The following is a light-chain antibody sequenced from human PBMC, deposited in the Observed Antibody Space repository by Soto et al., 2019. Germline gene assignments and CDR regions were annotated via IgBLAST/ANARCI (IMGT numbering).Light chain of an antibody. CDR3: SSYTTTSTLII. CDR1: SSDFASYNF. CDR2: EVS. Sequence: QSALTQPASVSGSPGQSITVSCAGTSSDFASYNFVSWYQHYPGKAPKLIIYEVSNRPSGVSNRFSGSKSGNTASLTISGLKAEDEADYYCSSYTTTSTLIIFGGGTKLTVL. J-gene: IGLJ2*01. V-gene: IGLV2-14*01.